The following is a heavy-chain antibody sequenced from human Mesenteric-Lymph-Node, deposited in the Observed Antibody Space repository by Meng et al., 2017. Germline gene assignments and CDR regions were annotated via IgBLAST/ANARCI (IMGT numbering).Heavy chain of an antibody. CDR1: GGSVSSDANF. J-gene: IGHJ6*02. CDR3: ARGQLVRPYYYYYGMDV. V-gene: IGHV4-31*03. D-gene: IGHD6-6*01. Sequence: SETLSLTCSVSGGSVSSDANFWTWIRQHPGKGLEWVGYIYYSGSAYYNPSLQSRLNISLDTSKNQFSLRLSSVTAADTAVYYCARGQLVRPYYYYYGMDVWGQGTTVTVSS. CDR2: IYYSGSA.